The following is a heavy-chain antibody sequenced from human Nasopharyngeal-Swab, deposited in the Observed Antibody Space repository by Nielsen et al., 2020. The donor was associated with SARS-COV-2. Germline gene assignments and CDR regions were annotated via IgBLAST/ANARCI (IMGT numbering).Heavy chain of an antibody. CDR3: ARDGAKWFGELHPYYYGMDV. Sequence: WIRQPPGKGLEWVAVIWYDGSNKYYADSVKGRFTISRDKSKNTLYLQMNSLRAEDTAVYYCARDGAKWFGELHPYYYGMDVWGQGTTVTVSS. CDR2: IWYDGSNK. V-gene: IGHV3-33*01. J-gene: IGHJ6*02. D-gene: IGHD3-10*01.